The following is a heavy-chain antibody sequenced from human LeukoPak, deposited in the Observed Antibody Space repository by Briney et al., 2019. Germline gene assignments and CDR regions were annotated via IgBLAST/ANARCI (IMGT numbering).Heavy chain of an antibody. J-gene: IGHJ6*02. CDR1: GFTFSSYA. Sequence: GGSLRLSCAASGFTFSSYAMSWVRQAPGKGLEWVSGISGSGGGTYYADSVKGRFTISRDNSKNTLYLQMNSLRAEDTAVYYCAREVTLDDDYYYYYGMDVWGQGTTVTVSS. V-gene: IGHV3-23*01. D-gene: IGHD1-1*01. CDR3: AREVTLDDDYYYYYGMDV. CDR2: ISGSGGGT.